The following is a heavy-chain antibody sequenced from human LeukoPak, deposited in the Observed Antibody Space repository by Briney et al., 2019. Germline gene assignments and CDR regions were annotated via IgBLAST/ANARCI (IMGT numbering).Heavy chain of an antibody. V-gene: IGHV3-7*01. CDR2: IKQDGSEK. D-gene: IGHD2-15*01. Sequence: GGSLRLSCAASGFTFSSYWMSWVRQAPGKGLEWVANIKQDGSEKYYVDSVKGRFTISRDNAKNSLYLQMNSLRAEDTAVYYCASQGGYCSGGSCYFQTYYYYYYMDVWGKGTTVTVSS. J-gene: IGHJ6*03. CDR1: GFTFSSYW. CDR3: ASQGGYCSGGSCYFQTYYYYYYMDV.